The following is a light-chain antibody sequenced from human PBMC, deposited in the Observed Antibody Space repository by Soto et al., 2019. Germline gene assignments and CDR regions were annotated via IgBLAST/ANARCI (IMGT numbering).Light chain of an antibody. Sequence: QAVRTQPPSSSGTPGQRVTISCSGSSSNIGGNTINWYHQLPGTAPKLLIYSSDQRPSGVPDRFSGSKSGTSASLAISGLQSEDEGDYYCAAWDDSLNGPVFGGGTKVTVL. CDR3: AAWDDSLNGPV. CDR2: SSD. J-gene: IGLJ2*01. V-gene: IGLV1-44*01. CDR1: SSNIGGNT.